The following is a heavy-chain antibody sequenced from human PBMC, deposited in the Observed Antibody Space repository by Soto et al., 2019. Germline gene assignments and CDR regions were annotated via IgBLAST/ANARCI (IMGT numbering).Heavy chain of an antibody. CDR3: APVPPNSNLYDP. J-gene: IGHJ5*02. Sequence: SVKVSCKASGVTFTNSIVQWVRQARGQGLEWIGWIVIGSGNTNYAQKFHERVTISRDMSTNTAYMELSRLTSEDTAIYYCAPVPPNSNLYDPWGQGTLVTVSS. V-gene: IGHV1-58*01. CDR2: IVIGSGNT. D-gene: IGHD2-2*01. CDR1: GVTFTNSI.